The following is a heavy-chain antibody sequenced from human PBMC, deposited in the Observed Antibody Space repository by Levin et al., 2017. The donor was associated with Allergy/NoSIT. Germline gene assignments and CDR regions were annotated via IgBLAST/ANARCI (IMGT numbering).Heavy chain of an antibody. CDR2: ISKTGSTI. J-gene: IGHJ5*02. V-gene: IGHV3-11*01. D-gene: IGHD3-10*01. Sequence: GGSLRLSCAASGFTFSDYYMSWIRQAPGKGLEWLSYISKTGSTIYYADSVKGRFTISRDNAHNSLFLQMNSLGAEDTAFFYCARVPPSAFGEKGWFDPWGQGTLVTVSS. CDR1: GFTFSDYY. CDR3: ARVPPSAFGEKGWFDP.